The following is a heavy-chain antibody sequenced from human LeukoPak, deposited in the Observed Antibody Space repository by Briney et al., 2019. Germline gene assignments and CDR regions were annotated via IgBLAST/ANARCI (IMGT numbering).Heavy chain of an antibody. CDR3: ARGIPIQNRGSYYFDY. Sequence: SVKVSCKASGGTFSSYAISWVRQAHGQGLEWMGGIIPIFGTANYAQKFQGRVTITADESTSTAYMELSSLRSEDTAVYYCARGIPIQNRGSYYFDYWGQGTLVTVSS. V-gene: IGHV1-69*13. J-gene: IGHJ4*02. D-gene: IGHD5-18*01. CDR2: IIPIFGTA. CDR1: GGTFSSYA.